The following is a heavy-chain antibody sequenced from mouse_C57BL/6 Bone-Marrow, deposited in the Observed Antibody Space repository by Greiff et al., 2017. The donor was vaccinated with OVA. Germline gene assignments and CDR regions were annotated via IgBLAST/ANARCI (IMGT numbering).Heavy chain of an antibody. D-gene: IGHD1-1*01. Sequence: EVQLQQSGAELVRPGASVKLSCTASGFNIKDDYMHWVKQRPEQGLEWIGWIDPENGDTEYASKFQGKATITADTSSNTAYLQLSSRTSEDTAVYYGTTEDYGSRAWFADWGQGTLGTVSA. CDR3: TTEDYGSRAWFAD. V-gene: IGHV14-4*01. CDR1: GFNIKDDY. J-gene: IGHJ3*01. CDR2: IDPENGDT.